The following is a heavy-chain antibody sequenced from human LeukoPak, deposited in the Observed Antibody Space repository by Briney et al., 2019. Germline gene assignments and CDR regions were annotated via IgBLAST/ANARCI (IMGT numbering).Heavy chain of an antibody. V-gene: IGHV1-69*05. Sequence: GASVKVSCKASGGTFSSYAISWVRQAPGQGLEWMGGIIPIFGTANYAQKFQGRVTITTDESTSTAYMELSSPRSEDTAVYYCARGATVAGFFDYWGQGTLVTVSS. CDR3: ARGATVAGFFDY. D-gene: IGHD6-19*01. CDR1: GGTFSSYA. CDR2: IIPIFGTA. J-gene: IGHJ4*02.